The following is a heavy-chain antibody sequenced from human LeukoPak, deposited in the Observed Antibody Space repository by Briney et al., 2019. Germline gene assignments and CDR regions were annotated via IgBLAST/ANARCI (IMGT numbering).Heavy chain of an antibody. CDR2: IYTSGST. Sequence: PSETLSLTCTVSGGSISSYYWSWIRQPAGKGLEWIGRIYTSGSTNYNPSLKSRVTMSVDTSKNQFSLKLSSVTAADTAVYYCARGRDDFWSGYYYYWGQGTLVTVSS. V-gene: IGHV4-4*07. CDR3: ARGRDDFWSGYYYY. D-gene: IGHD3-3*01. J-gene: IGHJ4*02. CDR1: GGSISSYY.